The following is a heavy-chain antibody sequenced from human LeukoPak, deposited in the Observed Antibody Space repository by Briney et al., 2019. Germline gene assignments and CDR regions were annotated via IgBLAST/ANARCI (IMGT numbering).Heavy chain of an antibody. CDR2: IYYSGTT. D-gene: IGHD2-15*01. V-gene: IGHV4-30-4*01. J-gene: IGHJ4*02. Sequence: SSETLSLTCTVSGGSISSGDDYWSWIRQPPGKGLEWIGYIYYSGTTYYNPSLKSRPSISVDTSKNQFSLKLSSVTAADTAVYFCARLVGYYSRGSCYHFDYWGQGSLVTVSS. CDR1: GGSISSGDDY. CDR3: ARLVGYYSRGSCYHFDY.